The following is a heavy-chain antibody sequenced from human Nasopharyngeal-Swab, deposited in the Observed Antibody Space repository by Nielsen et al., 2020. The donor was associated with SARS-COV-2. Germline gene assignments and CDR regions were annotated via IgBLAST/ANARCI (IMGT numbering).Heavy chain of an antibody. CDR3: ARAPLIGEGWFDP. V-gene: IGHV4-34*01. D-gene: IGHD3-16*01. CDR1: GGSFSGYY. Sequence: SETLSLTCAVYGGSFSGYYWGWIRQPPGKGLEWIGEINNSGSTNYNPSLKRRVPISVDTSKNQFSLKLSSVTAADTAVYYCARAPLIGEGWFDPWGQGTLVTVSS. CDR2: INNSGST. J-gene: IGHJ5*02.